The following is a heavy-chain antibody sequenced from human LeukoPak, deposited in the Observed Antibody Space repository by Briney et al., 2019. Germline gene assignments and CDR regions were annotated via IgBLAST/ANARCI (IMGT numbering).Heavy chain of an antibody. CDR3: AKDITAVASYYFDY. V-gene: IGHV3-9*01. CDR2: ISWNSGSI. Sequence: GRSLRLSCAASGFTFDDYAMHWVRQAPGKGLEWVSGISWNSGSIGYADSVKGRFTISRDNAKNSLYLQMNRLRAEDTALYYCAKDITAVASYYFDYWGQGTLVTVSS. D-gene: IGHD6-19*01. J-gene: IGHJ4*02. CDR1: GFTFDDYA.